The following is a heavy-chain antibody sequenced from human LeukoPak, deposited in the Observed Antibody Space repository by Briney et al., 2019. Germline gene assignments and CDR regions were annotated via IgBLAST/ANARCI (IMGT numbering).Heavy chain of an antibody. Sequence: GGSVKVSCKASGGTFSSYAISWVRQAPGQGLEWMGRIIPILGIANYAQKFQGRVTITADKSTSTAYMELSSLRSEDTAVYYCARVAAAAGSYYFDYWGQGTLVTVSS. J-gene: IGHJ4*02. CDR1: GGTFSSYA. CDR3: ARVAAAAGSYYFDY. CDR2: IIPILGIA. D-gene: IGHD6-13*01. V-gene: IGHV1-69*04.